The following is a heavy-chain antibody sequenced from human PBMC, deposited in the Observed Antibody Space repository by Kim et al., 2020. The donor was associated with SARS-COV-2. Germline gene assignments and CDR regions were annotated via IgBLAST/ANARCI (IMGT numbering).Heavy chain of an antibody. Sequence: GGSLRLSCAASGFTFSSYAMHWVRQAPGKGLEWVAVISYDGSNKYYADSVKGRFTISRDNSKNTLYLQMNSLRAEDTAVYYCARDSGGSCYGCSYFDYWGQGTLVTVSS. CDR2: ISYDGSNK. CDR1: GFTFSSYA. J-gene: IGHJ4*02. V-gene: IGHV3-30-3*01. D-gene: IGHD2-15*01. CDR3: ARDSGGSCYGCSYFDY.